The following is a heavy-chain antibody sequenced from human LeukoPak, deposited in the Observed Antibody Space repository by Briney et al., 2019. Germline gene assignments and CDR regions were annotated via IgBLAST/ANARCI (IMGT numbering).Heavy chain of an antibody. D-gene: IGHD3-10*01. J-gene: IGHJ5*02. CDR2: MNPNSGNT. CDR1: GYTFTSYD. V-gene: IGHV1-8*01. Sequence: ASVKVSCKASGYTFTSYDINWVRQAAGQGLEWMGWMNPNSGNTGYAQKFQGRVTMTRNTSISTAYMELSSLRSEDTAVYYCARENYYGSGSYSYWFDPWGQGTLVTVSS. CDR3: ARENYYGSGSYSYWFDP.